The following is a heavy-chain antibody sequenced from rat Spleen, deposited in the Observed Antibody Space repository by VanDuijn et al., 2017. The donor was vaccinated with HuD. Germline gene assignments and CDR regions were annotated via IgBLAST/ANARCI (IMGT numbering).Heavy chain of an antibody. D-gene: IGHD1-11*01. CDR1: GFSLTSYH. Sequence: QVQLKESGPGLVQPSQTLSLTCTVSGFSLTSYHVSWVRQPPGKGLEWMGVIWTGGGTVYNSLLESRLSISRDTSKSQVFLKMNSLQTEDTAIYFCSRATEGTLFDYWGQGVMVTVSS. V-gene: IGHV2-43*01. CDR3: SRATEGTLFDY. CDR2: IWTGGGT. J-gene: IGHJ2*01.